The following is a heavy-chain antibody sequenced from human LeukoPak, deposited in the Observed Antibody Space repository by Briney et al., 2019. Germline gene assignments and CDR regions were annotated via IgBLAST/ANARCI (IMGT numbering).Heavy chain of an antibody. V-gene: IGHV3-66*01. D-gene: IGHD3-9*01. CDR2: IYSGGST. CDR3: ARVGSDILTGYYMGDWFDP. J-gene: IGHJ5*02. CDR1: GFTVSSNY. Sequence: GGSLRLSCAASGFTVSSNYMSWVRQAPGKGLEWVSVIYSGGSTYYADSVKGRFTISRDNSKNTLYLQMNSLRAEDTAVYYCARVGSDILTGYYMGDWFDPWGQGTLVTVSS.